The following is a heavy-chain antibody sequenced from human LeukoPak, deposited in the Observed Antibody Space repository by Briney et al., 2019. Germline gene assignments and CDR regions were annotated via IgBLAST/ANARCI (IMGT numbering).Heavy chain of an antibody. CDR3: ARERTSGWDAFDF. D-gene: IGHD6-19*01. J-gene: IGHJ4*02. CDR2: INSVGSST. V-gene: IGHV3-74*01. Sequence: HPRPSLRLACAASELTSSRDWVYLVRHAPGKGKMWVSRINSVGSSTSYADSVKGRFTISRDNAKNTLYLQMNSLRAEDTAVYYCARERTSGWDAFDFWGQGTLVTVSS. CDR1: ELTSSRDW.